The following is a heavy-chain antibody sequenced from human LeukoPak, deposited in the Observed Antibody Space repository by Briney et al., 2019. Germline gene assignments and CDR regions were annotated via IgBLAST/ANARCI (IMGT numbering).Heavy chain of an antibody. Sequence: AGGSLRLSCAASGFIFSSYGMHWVRQPPGKGLEWVAFIRSDGNDKYYTASVKGRFTIFRDNSKNTLYLQMNSLRPEDTAVYYCAKHDSSSDFWGKGSLVTVSS. CDR2: IRSDGNDK. CDR3: AKHDSSSDF. V-gene: IGHV3-30*02. J-gene: IGHJ4*02. CDR1: GFIFSSYG. D-gene: IGHD3-22*01.